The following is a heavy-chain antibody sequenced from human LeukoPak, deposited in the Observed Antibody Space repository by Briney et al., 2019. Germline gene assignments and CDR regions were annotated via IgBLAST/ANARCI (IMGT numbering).Heavy chain of an antibody. Sequence: ASVKVSCKASGYTFTSYGINWVRQATGQGLEWMGWMNPNSGNTGYAQKFQGRVTMTRNTSISTAYMELSSLRSEDTAVYYCARGSVADYYYYYYGMDVWGQGTTVTVSS. CDR3: ARGSVADYYYYYYGMDV. J-gene: IGHJ6*02. V-gene: IGHV1-8*01. CDR2: MNPNSGNT. D-gene: IGHD6-19*01. CDR1: GYTFTSYG.